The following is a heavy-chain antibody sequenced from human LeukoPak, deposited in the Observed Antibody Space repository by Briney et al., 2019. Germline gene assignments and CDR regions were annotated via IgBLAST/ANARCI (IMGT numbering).Heavy chain of an antibody. J-gene: IGHJ5*02. Sequence: SVKVSCKASGGTFSSYAISWVRQAPGQGLEWMGRIIPILGIANYAQKFQGRVTITADKSTSTAYMELSSLRSEDTAVYYCARDALGGIVVVVAASSNWFDPWGQGTLVTVSP. D-gene: IGHD2-15*01. V-gene: IGHV1-69*04. CDR3: ARDALGGIVVVVAASSNWFDP. CDR1: GGTFSSYA. CDR2: IIPILGIA.